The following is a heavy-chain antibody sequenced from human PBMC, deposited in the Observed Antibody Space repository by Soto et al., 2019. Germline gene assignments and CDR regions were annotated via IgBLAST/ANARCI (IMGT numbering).Heavy chain of an antibody. CDR2: ISYDGSNK. CDR1: GFTFSSYA. D-gene: IGHD2-8*01. CDR3: ARDDVYATIFDY. J-gene: IGHJ4*02. Sequence: QTGGSLRLSCAASGFTFSSYAMHWVRQAPGKGLEWVAVISYDGSNKYYADSVKGRFTISRDNSKNTLYLQINSLRAEDTAVYYCARDDVYATIFDYWGQGTMVTVSS. V-gene: IGHV3-30-3*01.